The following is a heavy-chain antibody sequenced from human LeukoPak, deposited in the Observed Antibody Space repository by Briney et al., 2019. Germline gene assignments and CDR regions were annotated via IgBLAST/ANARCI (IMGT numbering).Heavy chain of an antibody. J-gene: IGHJ3*02. D-gene: IGHD3-10*01. CDR1: GYTFTGYY. Sequence: GASVKVSCKASGYTFTGYYMHWVRQAPGQGLEWMGWINPNSGGTNYAQKFQGRVTMTRDTSISTAYMELSRLRSDDTAVYYCARSSMVRGVDDAFDIWGQGTMVTVSS. CDR2: INPNSGGT. CDR3: ARSSMVRGVDDAFDI. V-gene: IGHV1-2*02.